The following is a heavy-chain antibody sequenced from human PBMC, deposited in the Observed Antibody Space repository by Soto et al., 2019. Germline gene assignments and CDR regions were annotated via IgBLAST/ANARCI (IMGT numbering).Heavy chain of an antibody. Sequence: GESLKISCKASGYSFTYYWIGWVRQMPGKGLEWMGIIYPGDSDTTYSPSFQGQVTISADESISTAYLHWSSLKASDTAMYYCARHRRDGYNRFDYWGQGTLVTVSS. CDR1: GYSFTYYW. CDR3: ARHRRDGYNRFDY. J-gene: IGHJ4*02. V-gene: IGHV5-51*01. CDR2: IYPGDSDT. D-gene: IGHD5-12*01.